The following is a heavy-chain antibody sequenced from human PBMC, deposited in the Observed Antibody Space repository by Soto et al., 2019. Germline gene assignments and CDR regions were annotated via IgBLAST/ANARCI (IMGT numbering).Heavy chain of an antibody. CDR3: GTSSRKDYHFAMDV. Sequence: PGGSLRLSCIASGFSVSSSDMSWVRQVPGEGLEWVSVIYSGGSTHDADYVKGRFSVSRDTSKNTVDLQMNSLRVDDTAVYYCGTSSRKDYHFAMDVWGQGTAVTVSS. V-gene: IGHV3-53*01. CDR1: GFSVSSSD. J-gene: IGHJ6*02. D-gene: IGHD6-6*01. CDR2: IYSGGST.